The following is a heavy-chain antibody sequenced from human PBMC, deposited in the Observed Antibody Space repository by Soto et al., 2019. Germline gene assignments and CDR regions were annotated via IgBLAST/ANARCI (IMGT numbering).Heavy chain of an antibody. CDR3: ARLPVDTAMVPAYFDY. Sequence: GESLKISCKGSGYSFTSYWIGWVRQMPGKGLEWMGIIYPGDSDTRYSPSFQGQVTISADKSISTAYLQWSSLKASDTAMYYCARLPVDTAMVPAYFDYWGQGNLLTVSS. CDR1: GYSFTSYW. CDR2: IYPGDSDT. V-gene: IGHV5-51*01. D-gene: IGHD5-18*01. J-gene: IGHJ4*02.